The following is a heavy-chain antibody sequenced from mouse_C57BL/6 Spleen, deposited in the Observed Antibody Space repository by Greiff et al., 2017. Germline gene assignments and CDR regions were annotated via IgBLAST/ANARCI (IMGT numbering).Heavy chain of an antibody. D-gene: IGHD1-1*01. CDR2: LDPENGDT. Sequence: VQLKQSGAELVRPGASVKLSCTASGFNIKDDYMHWVKQRPGQGLEWIGWLDPENGDTEYASKFQGKATITADTSSNTAYLQLSSLTSEDTAVYYCTNRYYYGSKVWFAYWGQGTLVTVSA. CDR1: GFNIKDDY. V-gene: IGHV14-4*01. CDR3: TNRYYYGSKVWFAY. J-gene: IGHJ3*01.